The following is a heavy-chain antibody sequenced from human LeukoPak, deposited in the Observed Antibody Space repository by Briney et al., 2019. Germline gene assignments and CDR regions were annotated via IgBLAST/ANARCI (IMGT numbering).Heavy chain of an antibody. CDR1: GYTLTELS. V-gene: IGHV1-24*01. J-gene: IGHJ3*02. D-gene: IGHD2-2*01. CDR2: FDPEDGET. CDR3: AREVVVPAARGAFDI. Sequence: HRASVKVSCKVSGYTLTELSMHWVRQAPGKGLEWMGGFDPEDGETIYAQKFQGRVTMTEDTSTDTAYMELSSLRSEDTAVYYCAREVVVPAARGAFDIWGQGTMVTVSS.